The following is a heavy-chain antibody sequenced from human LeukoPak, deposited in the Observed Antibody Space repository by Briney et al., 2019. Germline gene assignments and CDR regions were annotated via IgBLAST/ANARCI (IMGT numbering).Heavy chain of an antibody. CDR1: GFTFSGYS. D-gene: IGHD1-14*01. J-gene: IGHJ2*01. Sequence: PGGSLRLSCAASGFTFSGYSMNWVRQAPGKGLDWVSFISSSGQTTFYADSVKGRFTISRDNANKSLYLQMNSLRAEDTALYFCVRERMGSRKWFFDLWGRGTLVTVSS. V-gene: IGHV3-48*01. CDR3: VRERMGSRKWFFDL. CDR2: ISSSGQTT.